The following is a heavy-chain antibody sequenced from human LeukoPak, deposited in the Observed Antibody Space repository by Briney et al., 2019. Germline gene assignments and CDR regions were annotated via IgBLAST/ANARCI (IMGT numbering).Heavy chain of an antibody. D-gene: IGHD6-19*01. CDR1: GGSISSGDYY. CDR3: SRVLASSGHYYFDY. CDR2: IYYSGST. V-gene: IGHV4-61*08. Sequence: SQTLSLTCIVSGGSISSGDYYWSWIRQPPGKGLEWIGYIYYSGSTNYNPSLKSRVTISVDTSKNQFSLKLSSVTAADTAVYYCSRVLASSGHYYFDYWGQGTLVTVSS. J-gene: IGHJ4*02.